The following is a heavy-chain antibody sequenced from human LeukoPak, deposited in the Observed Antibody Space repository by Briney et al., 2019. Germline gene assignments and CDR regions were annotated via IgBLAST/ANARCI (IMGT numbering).Heavy chain of an antibody. CDR3: ARGYYDSSGCRN. Sequence: GSVKVSCKASGYTFTGYYMHWVRQAPGQGLEWMGWINPNSGGTNYAQKFQGRVTMTRDTSISTAYMELSRLRSDDTAVYYCARGYYDSSGCRNWGQGTLVTVSS. D-gene: IGHD3-22*01. V-gene: IGHV1-2*02. J-gene: IGHJ4*02. CDR2: INPNSGGT. CDR1: GYTFTGYY.